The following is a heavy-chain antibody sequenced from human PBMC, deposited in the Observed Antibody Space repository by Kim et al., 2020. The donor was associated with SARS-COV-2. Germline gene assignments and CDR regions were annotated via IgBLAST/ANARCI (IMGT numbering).Heavy chain of an antibody. D-gene: IGHD3-10*01. J-gene: IGHJ4*02. CDR1: GGSISSYY. CDR3: ARGLSLLWFGELLSSRIKHFDD. Sequence: SETLSLTCTVYGGSISSYYWSWIRQPPGKGLEWIGYIYYSGSTNYNPSLKSRVTISVDTSKNQFSLKLSSVTAADTAVYYCARGLSLLWFGELLSSRIKHFDDWGQGTLVTVSS. CDR2: IYYSGST. V-gene: IGHV4-59*01.